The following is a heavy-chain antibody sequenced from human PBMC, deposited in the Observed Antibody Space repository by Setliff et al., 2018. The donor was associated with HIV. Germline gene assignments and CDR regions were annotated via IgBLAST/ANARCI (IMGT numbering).Heavy chain of an antibody. V-gene: IGHV3-74*01. J-gene: IGHJ3*01. CDR3: ARDASDTYTYDDDDLDV. D-gene: IGHD2-2*02. Sequence: GGSLSLSCVASGFNIRNYWMHWVRQLPGKELVWVSRVNSEGFKTNYADSVRGRFTISRDNGKNTLLLQMNSLRADDTGVYFCARDASDTYTYDDDDLDVWGQGTVVTVSS. CDR2: VNSEGFKT. CDR1: GFNIRNYW.